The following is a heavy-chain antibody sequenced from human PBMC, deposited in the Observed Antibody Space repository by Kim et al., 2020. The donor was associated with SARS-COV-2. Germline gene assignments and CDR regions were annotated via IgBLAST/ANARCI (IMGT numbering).Heavy chain of an antibody. CDR2: ISAYNGNT. CDR1: GYTFTSYG. J-gene: IGHJ4*02. V-gene: IGHV1-18*01. CDR3: ARDTRYCSSTSCYPDY. D-gene: IGHD2-2*01. Sequence: ASVKVSCKASGYTFTSYGISWVRQAPGQGLEWMGWISAYNGNTNYAQKLQGRVTMTTDTSTSTAYMELRSLRSDDTAVYYCARDTRYCSSTSCYPDYWGQGTLVTVSS.